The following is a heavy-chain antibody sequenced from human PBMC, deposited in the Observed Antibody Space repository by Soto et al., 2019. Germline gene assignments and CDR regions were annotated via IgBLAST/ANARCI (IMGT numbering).Heavy chain of an antibody. Sequence: GASVKVSCKASGYTFTSYGISWVRQAPGQGLEWMGWISAYNGNTNYAQKLQGRVTMTTDTSTSTAYMELRSLRSDDTAVYYCARICSARIAAARFCYYYGMDVWGQGTTVTVSS. J-gene: IGHJ6*02. CDR1: GYTFTSYG. CDR2: ISAYNGNT. V-gene: IGHV1-18*01. D-gene: IGHD6-13*01. CDR3: ARICSARIAAARFCYYYGMDV.